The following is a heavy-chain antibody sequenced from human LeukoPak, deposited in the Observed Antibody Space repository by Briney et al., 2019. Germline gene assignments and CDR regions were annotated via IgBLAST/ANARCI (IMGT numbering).Heavy chain of an antibody. J-gene: IGHJ3*02. CDR3: ARDSGYCSGGSCFQMTDDAFDI. Sequence: SETLSLTCTVSGGSSSSHYWSWIRQPPGKGLEWIGYSYYSGSTNYNPSLKSRVTISVDTSKNQFSLKLSSVTAADTAVYYCARDSGYCSGGSCFQMTDDAFDIWGQGTMVTVSS. CDR1: GGSSSSHY. CDR2: SYYSGST. V-gene: IGHV4-59*11. D-gene: IGHD2-15*01.